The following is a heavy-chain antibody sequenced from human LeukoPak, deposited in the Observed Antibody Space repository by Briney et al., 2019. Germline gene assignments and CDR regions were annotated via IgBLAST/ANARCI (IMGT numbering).Heavy chain of an antibody. CDR2: ISSTSSYI. Sequence: PGGSLRLSCAVSGFTFSSSSMNWVRQAPGKGLEWVSSISSTSSYIYYADSVKGRLTISRDNAKNSLYLQMDSLRAEDTAVYYCATSDDLWSGMDNWGQGTLVAVSS. J-gene: IGHJ4*02. D-gene: IGHD3-3*01. CDR3: ATSDDLWSGMDN. V-gene: IGHV3-21*01. CDR1: GFTFSSSS.